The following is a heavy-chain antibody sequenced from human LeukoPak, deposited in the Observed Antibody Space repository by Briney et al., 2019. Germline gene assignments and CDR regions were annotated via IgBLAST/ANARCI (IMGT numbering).Heavy chain of an antibody. Sequence: SETLSLTCTVSGGPISSSSYYWGWIRQPPGKGLEWIGSIYTSGTTHYNPSLKSRVTMSVDTSKNQFSLNLSSVTAADTAVHYCARFSSIAAAFDYWGLGTLVTVSS. CDR2: IYTSGTT. V-gene: IGHV4-39*07. J-gene: IGHJ4*02. D-gene: IGHD6-13*01. CDR1: GGPISSSSYY. CDR3: ARFSSIAAAFDY.